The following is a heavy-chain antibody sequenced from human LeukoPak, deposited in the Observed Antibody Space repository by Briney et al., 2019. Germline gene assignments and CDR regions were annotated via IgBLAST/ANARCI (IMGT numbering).Heavy chain of an antibody. CDR3: ALIPRGIAVPGTDL. J-gene: IGHJ5*02. Sequence: KPSGTLSLTCAVSGASISSSNWWSWVRQPPGRGLEWIGEIYHSGGTNYTPSLKSRVTTSIDGSKNQFSLKLSSVTAADTAVYYCALIPRGIAVPGTDLWGQGTLVTVSS. D-gene: IGHD6-19*01. V-gene: IGHV4-4*02. CDR2: IYHSGGT. CDR1: GASISSSNW.